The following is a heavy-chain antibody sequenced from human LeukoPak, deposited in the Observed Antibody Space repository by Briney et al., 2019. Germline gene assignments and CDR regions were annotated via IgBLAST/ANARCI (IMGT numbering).Heavy chain of an antibody. Sequence: PAGSLRLSCAASGLTVGNNFMSWIRQPPGKGLEWIGEINHSGSTNYNPSLKSRVTISVDTSKNQFSLKLSAVTAADTAVYYCARAGIVGATLDYWGQGTLVTVSS. J-gene: IGHJ4*02. CDR1: GLTVGNNF. V-gene: IGHV4-34*01. CDR2: INHSGST. CDR3: ARAGIVGATLDY. D-gene: IGHD1-26*01.